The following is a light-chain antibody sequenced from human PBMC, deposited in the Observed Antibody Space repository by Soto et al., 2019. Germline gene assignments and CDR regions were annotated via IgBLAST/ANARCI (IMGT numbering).Light chain of an antibody. Sequence: QSVLTQSPSASASLGASVKLTCTLSSGHRSYAIAWHQKQPGKGPRYLMDLNNDGSHTKGDGIPDRFSGSISGADRYLIISSLQSEDEADYYCQSWGTGFQFFGGGTKLTVL. J-gene: IGLJ2*01. CDR3: QSWGTGFQF. CDR1: SGHRSYA. V-gene: IGLV4-69*01. CDR2: LNNDGSH.